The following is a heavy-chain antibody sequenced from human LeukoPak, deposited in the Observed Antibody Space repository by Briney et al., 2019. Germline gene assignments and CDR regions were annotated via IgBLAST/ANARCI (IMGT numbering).Heavy chain of an antibody. D-gene: IGHD3-16*02. CDR1: GFTFSSYS. CDR3: ARGTTYYDYVWGSYRYDHLDY. J-gene: IGHJ4*02. V-gene: IGHV3-48*01. CDR2: ISSSSSTI. Sequence: GGSLRLSCAASGFTFSSYSMNWVRQAPGKGLEWVSYISSSSSTIYYADSVKGRFTISRDNAKNSLYLQMNSLRAEDTAVYYCARGTTYYDYVWGSYRYDHLDYWGQGTLVTVSS.